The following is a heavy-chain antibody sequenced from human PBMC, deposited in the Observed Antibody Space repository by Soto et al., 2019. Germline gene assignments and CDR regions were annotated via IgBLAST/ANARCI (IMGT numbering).Heavy chain of an antibody. CDR2: IYSTGST. V-gene: IGHV4-4*07. Sequence: QVQLQESGPGLVRPSETLSLTCSVSGGSINGHYWTWIRQPAGKGLEWIGRIYSTGSTDYNPPLESRVTMSIDTSKNRFSLHLSSVTAADTAVYFCAREKGYYYSGMDVWGQGTTVAVSS. CDR1: GGSINGHY. J-gene: IGHJ6*02. CDR3: AREKGYYYSGMDV.